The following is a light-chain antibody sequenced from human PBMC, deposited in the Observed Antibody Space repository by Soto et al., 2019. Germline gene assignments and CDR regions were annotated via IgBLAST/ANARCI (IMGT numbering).Light chain of an antibody. CDR2: KAS. CDR1: QSINSW. V-gene: IGKV1-5*03. Sequence: DIQMTQSPSTLSASVGDRVTITCRASQSINSWLAWHQQKPGKAPKLLISKASSLPRGVSSRFSGSGSGTEFTLTISSLQPDDFATYNCQQYNSYRALGQGTKVDIK. CDR3: QQYNSYRA. J-gene: IGKJ1*01.